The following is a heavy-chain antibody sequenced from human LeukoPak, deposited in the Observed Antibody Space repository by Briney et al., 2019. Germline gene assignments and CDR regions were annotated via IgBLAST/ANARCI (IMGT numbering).Heavy chain of an antibody. CDR3: TRDRSALDT. V-gene: IGHV4-39*07. Sequence: SETLSLTCTVSGGSISSSSYYWGWIRQPPGKGLEWIGSIYYSGSTYYNPSLKSRVTISVDTSKDQFSLRLSSVTAADTAVYYCTRDRSALDTWGQGTMVTVPS. CDR1: GGSISSSSYY. CDR2: IYYSGST. J-gene: IGHJ3*02.